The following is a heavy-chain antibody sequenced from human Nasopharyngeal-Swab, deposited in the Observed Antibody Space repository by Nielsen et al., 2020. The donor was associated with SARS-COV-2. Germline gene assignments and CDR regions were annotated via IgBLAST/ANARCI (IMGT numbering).Heavy chain of an antibody. D-gene: IGHD2-15*01. CDR3: ARDRIGVGMDV. Sequence: GESLKISCAASGFTFSSYGMHWVRQAPGKGLVWVSRINSDGSSTSYADSVKGRFTISRDNAKNTLYLQMNSLRAEDTAVYYCARDRIGVGMDVWGQGTTVTVSS. CDR2: INSDGSST. J-gene: IGHJ6*02. V-gene: IGHV3-74*01. CDR1: GFTFSSYG.